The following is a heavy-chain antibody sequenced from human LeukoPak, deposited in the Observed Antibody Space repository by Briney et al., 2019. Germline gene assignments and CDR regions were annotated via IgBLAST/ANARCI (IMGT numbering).Heavy chain of an antibody. D-gene: IGHD6-19*01. CDR1: GGSISSYY. CDR2: IYYSGST. J-gene: IGHJ5*02. Sequence: SGTLSLTCTVSGGSISSYYWSWLRQPPGKGLEWIGYIYYSGSTNYNPSLKSRVTISVDTSKNQFSLKLSSVTAADTAVYYCAREHSSGWYGPWGQGTLVTVSS. V-gene: IGHV4-59*01. CDR3: AREHSSGWYGP.